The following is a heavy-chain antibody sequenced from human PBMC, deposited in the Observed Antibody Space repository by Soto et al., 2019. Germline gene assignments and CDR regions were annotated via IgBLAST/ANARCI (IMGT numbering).Heavy chain of an antibody. J-gene: IGHJ4*02. CDR3: ARSSGNYRPFDF. D-gene: IGHD3-22*01. CDR2: INGGGGAI. CDR1: GFTFINYE. V-gene: IGHV3-48*03. Sequence: EVQLVESGGGLVQPGGSLRLSCGASGFTFINYEMNWIRQAPGKGLEWVSHINGGGGAIYYADSVKGRFTSSRDNAKSSLYMQMNSLRPEDTAIYDCARSSGNYRPFDFWGQGSLVSVST.